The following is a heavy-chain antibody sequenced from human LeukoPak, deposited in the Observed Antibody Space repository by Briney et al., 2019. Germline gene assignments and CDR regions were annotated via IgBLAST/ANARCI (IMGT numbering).Heavy chain of an antibody. CDR3: ARDLWLLRDDAFDI. D-gene: IGHD3-22*01. Sequence: GGSLRLSCAASGFTFSSNWMSWVRQAPGKGLEWVANIKHDGSEKYYVDSVKGRFTISRDNAKNSLYLQMNSLRAEDTAVYYCARDLWLLRDDAFDIWGQGTMVTVSS. J-gene: IGHJ3*02. CDR2: IKHDGSEK. V-gene: IGHV3-7*01. CDR1: GFTFSSNW.